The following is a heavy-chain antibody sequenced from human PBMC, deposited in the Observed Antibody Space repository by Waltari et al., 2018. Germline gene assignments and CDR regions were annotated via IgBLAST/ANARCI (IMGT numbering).Heavy chain of an antibody. V-gene: IGHV4-38-2*01. J-gene: IGHJ5*02. CDR2: IYHSGST. CDR3: ARQYSGSQGWFDP. D-gene: IGHD1-26*01. Sequence: QVQLQESGPGLVKPSETLSLTCAVSGYSISSGYYWGWIRQPPGKGLEWIGSIYHSGSTYYNPSIKSRVTISVDTSKNQFSLKLSSVTAADTAVYYCARQYSGSQGWFDPWGQGTLVTVSS. CDR1: GYSISSGYY.